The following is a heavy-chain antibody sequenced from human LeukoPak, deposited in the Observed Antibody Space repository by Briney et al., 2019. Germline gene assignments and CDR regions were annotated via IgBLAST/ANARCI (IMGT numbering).Heavy chain of an antibody. CDR3: ARVLASGYDYAGWFDP. CDR1: GGSISSSSYY. J-gene: IGHJ5*02. D-gene: IGHD5-12*01. Sequence: PSETRSLTCTVSGGSISSSSYYWGWLRQPPGKGLEWIGSIYYSGSTYYNPSLKSRVTISVDTPKHQFSLKLSSVTAADTAVYYCARVLASGYDYAGWFDPWGQGTLVTVSS. V-gene: IGHV4-39*01. CDR2: IYYSGST.